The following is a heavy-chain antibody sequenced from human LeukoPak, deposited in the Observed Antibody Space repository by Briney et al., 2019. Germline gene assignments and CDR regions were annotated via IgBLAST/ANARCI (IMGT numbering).Heavy chain of an antibody. Sequence: SVKVSCKASGDTFDTYTISWVRQVPGQGLEWMGGFIPAFNTAHYARKFQGRVTITMDASTTTDFMEMSSLRFEDTAVYYCVRDKGLTGDTCAFDIWGQGTMVTVSA. CDR2: FIPAFNTA. V-gene: IGHV1-69*05. CDR3: VRDKGLTGDTCAFDI. D-gene: IGHD7-27*01. J-gene: IGHJ3*02. CDR1: GDTFDTYT.